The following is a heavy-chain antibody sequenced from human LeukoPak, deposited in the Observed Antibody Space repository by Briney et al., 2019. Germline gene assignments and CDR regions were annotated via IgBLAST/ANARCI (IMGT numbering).Heavy chain of an antibody. CDR2: ISYDGSNK. V-gene: IGHV3-30*03. CDR1: GFTFSSYG. D-gene: IGHD2-2*01. J-gene: IGHJ5*02. CDR3: ARPPSTSAFDNWFDP. Sequence: GGSLRLSCAASGFTFSSYGMHWVRQAPGKGLEWMAVISYDGSNKYYADSVKSRFTISRDNSKNTLYLQMNSLRAEDTAVYYCARPPSTSAFDNWFDPWGQGTLVTVSS.